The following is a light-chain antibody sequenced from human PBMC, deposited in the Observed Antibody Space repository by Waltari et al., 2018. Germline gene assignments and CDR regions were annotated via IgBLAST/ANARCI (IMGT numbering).Light chain of an antibody. Sequence: IVMTQSPLYMPVTCGEPASNSCRSIQSLLHSNGYNYLDWYLQKPGQSPQLLIYLGSNRASGVPDRFSGSGSGTDFTLKISRVEAEDVGVYYCMQALQTPLFTFGPGTKVDIK. J-gene: IGKJ3*01. CDR2: LGS. V-gene: IGKV2-28*01. CDR3: MQALQTPLFT. CDR1: QSLLHSNGYNY.